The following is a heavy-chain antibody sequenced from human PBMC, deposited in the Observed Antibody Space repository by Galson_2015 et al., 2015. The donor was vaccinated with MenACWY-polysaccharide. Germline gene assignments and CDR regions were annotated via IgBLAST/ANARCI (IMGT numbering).Heavy chain of an antibody. V-gene: IGHV6-1*01. J-gene: IGHJ6*03. CDR2: TYYRSKWNN. Sequence: CAISGDSVSSDSAAWNWIRESPSRDLEWLGRTYYRSKWNNDYAVSVKGRITITPDTSNNQVSLQLLSVTPEDTGIYFYAREPKQLPSPYSYYFLMDVWGKGTAVTVSS. CDR1: GDSVSSDSAA. D-gene: IGHD1-26*01. CDR3: AREPKQLPSPYSYYFLMDV.